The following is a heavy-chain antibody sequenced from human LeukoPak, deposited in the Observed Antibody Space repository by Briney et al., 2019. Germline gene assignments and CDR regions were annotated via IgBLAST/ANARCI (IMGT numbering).Heavy chain of an antibody. Sequence: SETLSLTCTVPSGSINSCYWGWVRQRAGRGLEWIGRIYTTGKTDYNPSLKSRLTMLVDTSKRQYSLNLTSVTAADTAIYYCARHGYTASHYFLDYWSQGTLVTVSS. CDR1: SGSINSCY. V-gene: IGHV4-4*07. CDR3: ARHGYTASHYFLDY. D-gene: IGHD3-16*01. CDR2: IYTTGKT. J-gene: IGHJ4*02.